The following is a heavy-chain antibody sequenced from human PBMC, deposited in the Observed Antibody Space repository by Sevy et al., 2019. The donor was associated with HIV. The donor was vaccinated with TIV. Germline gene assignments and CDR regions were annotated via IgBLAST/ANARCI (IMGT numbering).Heavy chain of an antibody. D-gene: IGHD2-15*01. V-gene: IGHV3-23*01. Sequence: GGCLRLSCAASGFTFSTYTMTWVRQAPGKGLEWVSGVSGSAGSTYYADSVNGRFTISRDNSKKTVYLQMNSLRDEDLVVYYCAKGDRTFYGLDVWGQGTTVTVSS. J-gene: IGHJ6*02. CDR3: AKGDRTFYGLDV. CDR2: VSGSAGST. CDR1: GFTFSTYT.